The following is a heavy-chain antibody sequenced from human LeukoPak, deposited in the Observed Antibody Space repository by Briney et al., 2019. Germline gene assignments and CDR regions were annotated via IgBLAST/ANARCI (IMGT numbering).Heavy chain of an antibody. J-gene: IGHJ4*02. V-gene: IGHV1-69*06. CDR3: ARSALWFGELLPPYFDY. CDR2: NIPIFGTA. D-gene: IGHD3-10*01. CDR1: GGTFSSYA. Sequence: SVKVSCKASGGTFSSYAISWVRQAPGQGLEWMGGNIPIFGTANYAQKFQGGVTITADKSTSTAYMELSSLRSEDTAVYYCARSALWFGELLPPYFDYWGQGTLVTVSP.